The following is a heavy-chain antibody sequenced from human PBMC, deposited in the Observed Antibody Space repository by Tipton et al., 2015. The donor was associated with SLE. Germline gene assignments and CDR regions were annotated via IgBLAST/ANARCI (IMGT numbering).Heavy chain of an antibody. J-gene: IGHJ4*02. CDR1: GFTFDDYA. D-gene: IGHD4-17*01. Sequence: SLRLSCAASGFTFDDYAMHWVRQAPGKGLEWVSGISWNSGSIGYADSVKGRFTISRDNAKNSLYLQMNSLRAEDTAVYYCARDLDPDYGEDYWGQGTLVTVSS. V-gene: IGHV3-9*01. CDR3: ARDLDPDYGEDY. CDR2: ISWNSGSI.